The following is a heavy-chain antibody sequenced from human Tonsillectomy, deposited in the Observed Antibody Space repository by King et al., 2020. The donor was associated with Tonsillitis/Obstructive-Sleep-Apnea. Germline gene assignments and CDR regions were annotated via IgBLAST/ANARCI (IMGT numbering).Heavy chain of an antibody. V-gene: IGHV2-26*01. CDR3: ARTVFWSGYYANWFDP. CDR1: VFSLSNIRMG. J-gene: IGHJ5*02. Sequence: TLKESGPVRVKPTETLTLTCTVSVFSLSNIRMGVSWIRQPPGKALEWLAHIFSNYEKNYSTSLKNRLTISKDTSKSQVVLTMTNMDPVDTATYYCARTVFWSGYYANWFDPWGQGTLVTVSS. D-gene: IGHD3-3*01. CDR2: IFSNYEK.